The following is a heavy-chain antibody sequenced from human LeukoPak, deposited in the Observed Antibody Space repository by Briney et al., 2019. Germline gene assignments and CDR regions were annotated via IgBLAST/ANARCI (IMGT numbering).Heavy chain of an antibody. CDR2: IT. Sequence: PGGSLRLSCAASGFTSSSYRTHCVRHAPGKGLVWVSRITSYADSVKGRFTISRDNAKNTLYLQMNSLTAEDTAVYYCARRGYYYGSGSDYWGQGTLVTVSS. CDR3: ARRGYYYGSGSDY. J-gene: IGHJ4*02. D-gene: IGHD3-10*01. CDR1: GFTSSSYR. V-gene: IGHV3-69-1*01.